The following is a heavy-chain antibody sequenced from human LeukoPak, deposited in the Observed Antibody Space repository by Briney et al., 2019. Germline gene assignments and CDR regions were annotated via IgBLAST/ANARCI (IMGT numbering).Heavy chain of an antibody. CDR3: ARDMGSSGNWFDP. CDR2: IIPIFGTA. J-gene: IGHJ5*02. V-gene: IGHV1-69*05. CDR1: GGTFSCYA. Sequence: ASVKVSCKASGGTFSCYAISWVRQAPGQGLEWMGGIIPIFGTANYAQKFQGRVTITTDESTSTAYMELSSLRSEDTAVYYCARDMGSSGNWFDPWGQGTLVTVSS. D-gene: IGHD6-6*01.